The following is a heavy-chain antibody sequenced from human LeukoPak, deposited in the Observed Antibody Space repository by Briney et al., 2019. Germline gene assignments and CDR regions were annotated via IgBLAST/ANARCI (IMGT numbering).Heavy chain of an antibody. D-gene: IGHD3-22*01. CDR1: GGTFSSYA. J-gene: IGHJ1*01. Sequence: SVKVSCKASGGTFSSYANSWVRQAPGQGLEWMGGIIPIFGTANYAQKFQGRVTITADESTSTAYMELSSLRSEDTAVYYCASERRYTMIVLEYFQHWGQGTLVTVSS. CDR2: IIPIFGTA. V-gene: IGHV1-69*13. CDR3: ASERRYTMIVLEYFQH.